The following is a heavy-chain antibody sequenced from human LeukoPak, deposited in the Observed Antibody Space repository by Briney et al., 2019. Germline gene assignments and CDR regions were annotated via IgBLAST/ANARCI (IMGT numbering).Heavy chain of an antibody. CDR2: IYSGGST. V-gene: IGHV3-53*01. CDR1: GFTLSCNH. Sequence: GGALRLSCSDPGFTLSCNHMSWVRPAPGKGLEWVSVIYSGGSTYYADSVKGRFTISRDNSKNTLYLQMNSLRAEDTAVYYCAAFSAWGQGTLVTVSS. CDR3: AAFSA. D-gene: IGHD2/OR15-2a*01. J-gene: IGHJ4*02.